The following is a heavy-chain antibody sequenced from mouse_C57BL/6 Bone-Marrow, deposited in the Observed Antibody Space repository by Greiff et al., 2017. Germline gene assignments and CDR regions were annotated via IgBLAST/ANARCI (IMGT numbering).Heavy chain of an antibody. V-gene: IGHV14-2*01. CDR1: GFNIKDYY. Sequence: EVKLMESGAELVKPGASVKLSCTVSGFNIKDYYRHWVKQRTEKGLEWTGRIVPEDGETKYAPKFQGKAPITADTSSNTAYLPLSSLTSEDTAVYYCARAPSLRPFAYWGQGTLVTVSA. D-gene: IGHD1-2*01. CDR2: IVPEDGET. CDR3: ARAPSLRPFAY. J-gene: IGHJ3*01.